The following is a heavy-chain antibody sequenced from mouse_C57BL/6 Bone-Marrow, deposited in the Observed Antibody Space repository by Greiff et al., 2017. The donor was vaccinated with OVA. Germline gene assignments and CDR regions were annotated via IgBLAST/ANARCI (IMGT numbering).Heavy chain of an antibody. Sequence: DVQLVESGGGLVQSGRSLRLSCATSGFTFSDFYMEWVRQAPGKGLEWIAASRNKANDYTTEYSASVKGLFIVSRDTSQSILYLQMNALRAEDTAIYYCARDDYYWYFDVWGTGTTVTVSS. J-gene: IGHJ1*03. V-gene: IGHV7-1*01. CDR1: GFTFSDFY. CDR2: SRNKANDYTT. CDR3: ARDDYYWYFDV.